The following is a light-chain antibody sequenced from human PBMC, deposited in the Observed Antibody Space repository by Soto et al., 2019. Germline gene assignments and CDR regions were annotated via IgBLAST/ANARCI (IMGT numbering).Light chain of an antibody. CDR2: EVS. CDR3: SSYTSTSTLLYV. Sequence: QYALTQPASVSGSPGQSITISCTGTSSDVGGYNYVSWYQQHPGKAPKLMIYEVSNRPSGVSNRFSGSKSGNTASLTISGLQAEDEADYYCSSYTSTSTLLYVFGTGTKLTVL. J-gene: IGLJ1*01. CDR1: SSDVGGYNY. V-gene: IGLV2-14*01.